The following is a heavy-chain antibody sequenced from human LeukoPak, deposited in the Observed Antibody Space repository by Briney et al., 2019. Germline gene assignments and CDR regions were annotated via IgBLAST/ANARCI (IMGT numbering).Heavy chain of an antibody. J-gene: IGHJ4*02. V-gene: IGHV3-7*02. CDR3: ARVTTTFDS. Sequence: GGSLRLSCATSGFTFSSIWMSWVRQAPGKGLEWVANIKHDGSETNYVDSVKGRFTISRDNAKNTLYLQMNSLRAEDTAVYYCARVTTTFDSWGQGTLVTVSS. CDR1: GFTFSSIW. CDR2: IKHDGSET. D-gene: IGHD4-11*01.